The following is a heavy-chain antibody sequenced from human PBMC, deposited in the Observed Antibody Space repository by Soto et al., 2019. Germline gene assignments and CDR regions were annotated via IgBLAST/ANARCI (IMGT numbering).Heavy chain of an antibody. Sequence: ASVKVSCKASGYPFTSYGISWVRQAPGQGLEWVAWISAYNGKRDTAQEFQGRVTMTLDTSTDTAHMDLGDLTSADTAVYYCASVRKVASIHDVYTIWGQGTNVTVSS. J-gene: IGHJ3*02. D-gene: IGHD2-2*02. CDR2: ISAYNGKR. V-gene: IGHV1-18*01. CDR3: ASVRKVASIHDVYTI. CDR1: GYPFTSYG.